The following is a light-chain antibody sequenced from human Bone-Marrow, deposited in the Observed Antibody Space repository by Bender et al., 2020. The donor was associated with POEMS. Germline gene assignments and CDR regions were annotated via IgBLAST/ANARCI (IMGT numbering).Light chain of an antibody. CDR1: RSNIGSNY. Sequence: QSVLTQPPSASGTPGQRVTISCSGSRSNIGSNYVYWYQQLPGTAPKLLIYKNNQRPSGVPDRFSGSKSGTSASLAISGLRSEDEAIYFCVAWDASLNGWVFGGGTKLTVL. CDR2: KNN. CDR3: VAWDASLNGWV. V-gene: IGLV1-47*01. J-gene: IGLJ3*02.